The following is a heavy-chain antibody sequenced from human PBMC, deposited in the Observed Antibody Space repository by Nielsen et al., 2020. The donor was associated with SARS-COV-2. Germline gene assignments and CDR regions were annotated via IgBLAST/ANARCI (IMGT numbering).Heavy chain of an antibody. V-gene: IGHV3-30*04. D-gene: IGHD4-17*01. CDR2: ISYDGSNK. Sequence: GGSLRLSCAASGFTFSSYAMHWVRQAPGKGLEWVAVISYDGSNKYYADSVKGRFTISRDNAKNTLYLQMYSLRAEDTAVYYCARPWYGDYFDYWGQGTLVTVSS. CDR1: GFTFSSYA. CDR3: ARPWYGDYFDY. J-gene: IGHJ4*02.